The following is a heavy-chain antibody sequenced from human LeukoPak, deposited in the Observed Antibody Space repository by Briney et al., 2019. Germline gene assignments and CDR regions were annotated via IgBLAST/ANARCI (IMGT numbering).Heavy chain of an antibody. V-gene: IGHV4-59*08. CDR1: GGSISTYY. CDR2: IYYSGST. D-gene: IGHD6-25*01. CDR3: ATCSGGYYSYYYYMDV. Sequence: PSETLSLTCTVSGGSISTYYRSWIRQPPGKGLEWIGYIYYSGSTSYNPSLKSRVTISVDTSKNQFSLKLTSVTAADTAVYYCATCSGGYYSYYYYMDVWGKGTTVTVSS. J-gene: IGHJ6*03.